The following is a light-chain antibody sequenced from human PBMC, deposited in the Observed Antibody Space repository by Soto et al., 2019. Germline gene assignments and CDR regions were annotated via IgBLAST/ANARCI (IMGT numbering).Light chain of an antibody. Sequence: QSALTQPPSASGSPGQSVTISCTGTSSDVGGYKYVSWYQQHPGKVPQLIIYEVSKRPSGVPDRFSGSKSGNTASLTVSGLQAEDEADYYCSSYAATNNYVFGSGTKVTVL. CDR2: EVS. V-gene: IGLV2-8*01. CDR1: SSDVGGYKY. J-gene: IGLJ1*01. CDR3: SSYAATNNYV.